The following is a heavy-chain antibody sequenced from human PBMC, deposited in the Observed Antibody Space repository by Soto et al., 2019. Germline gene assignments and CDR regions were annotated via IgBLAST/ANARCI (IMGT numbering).Heavy chain of an antibody. J-gene: IGHJ6*02. CDR3: ARDLHCSGGSCYSTRNYYYGMDV. Sequence: EVQLVESGGGLVKPGGSLRLSCAASGFTFSSYSMNWVRQAPGKGLEWVSSISSSSSYIYYADSVKGRFTISRDNAKNSRYLQMNSLRAEDTAVYYCARDLHCSGGSCYSTRNYYYGMDVWGQGTTVTVSS. CDR1: GFTFSSYS. D-gene: IGHD2-15*01. V-gene: IGHV3-21*01. CDR2: ISSSSSYI.